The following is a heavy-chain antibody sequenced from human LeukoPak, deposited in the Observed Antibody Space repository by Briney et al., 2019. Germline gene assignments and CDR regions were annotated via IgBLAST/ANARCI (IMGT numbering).Heavy chain of an antibody. Sequence: ASVKVSCKASGYTFTSYYMHWVRQAPGQGLEWMGIINPSGGSTSYAQKFQGRVTMTRDTSTSTVYMELSSLRSEDTAVYYCARDETYYYDSSGYFGYWGQGTLVTVSS. CDR2: INPSGGST. CDR1: GYTFTSYY. J-gene: IGHJ4*02. D-gene: IGHD3-22*01. V-gene: IGHV1-46*01. CDR3: ARDETYYYDSSGYFGY.